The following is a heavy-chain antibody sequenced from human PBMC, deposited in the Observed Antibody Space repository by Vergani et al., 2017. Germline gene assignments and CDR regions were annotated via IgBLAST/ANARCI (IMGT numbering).Heavy chain of an antibody. CDR1: GGSISSSSYY. J-gene: IGHJ4*02. V-gene: IGHV4-39*07. D-gene: IGHD3-9*01. Sequence: QLQLQESGPGLVKPSETLSLTCTVSGGSISSSSYYWGWLRQPHGKGLEWIGSIYYSGSTNYNPSVKSRVNISVETSNNQCSLKLSSVTAADTAVYYCAIRLLTGYTDFDYWGQGTLVTVSS. CDR3: AIRLLTGYTDFDY. CDR2: IYYSGST.